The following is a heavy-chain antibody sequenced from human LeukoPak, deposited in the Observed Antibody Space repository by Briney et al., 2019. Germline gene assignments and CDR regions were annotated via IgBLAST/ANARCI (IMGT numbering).Heavy chain of an antibody. D-gene: IGHD3-16*01. CDR3: AKDYGLSSSSRNDY. J-gene: IGHJ4*02. Sequence: PGGSLRLSCAASGFTFSSYSMNWVRQAPGKGLEWVSSISSSSSYIYYADSVKGRFTISRDNSKNTLYLQMNSLRAEDTAVYYCAKDYGLSSSSRNDYWGQGTLVTVSS. CDR1: GFTFSSYS. CDR2: ISSSSSYI. V-gene: IGHV3-21*04.